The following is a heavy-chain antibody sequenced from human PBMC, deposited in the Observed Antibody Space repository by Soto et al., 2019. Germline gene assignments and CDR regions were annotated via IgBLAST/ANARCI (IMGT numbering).Heavy chain of an antibody. CDR2: TNGDGSST. J-gene: IGHJ4*02. V-gene: IGHV3-74*01. Sequence: HPGGSLRLSCAASGFGFSSYRMHWVRQAPGKGLVCVSRTNGDGSSTNYADSVKGRFTISRDNAENTLHLHMHSLRHEDTAVYFCATGHNRDLQYTLAHWGQGALVTVSS. CDR1: GFGFSSYR. CDR3: ATGHNRDLQYTLAH. D-gene: IGHD6-6*01.